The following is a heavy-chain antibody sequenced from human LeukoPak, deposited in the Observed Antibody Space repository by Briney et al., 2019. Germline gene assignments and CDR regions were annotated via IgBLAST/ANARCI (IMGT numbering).Heavy chain of an antibody. Sequence: SETPSLTCTVSGGSICRSSYYWGWIRQPPGKGLEWIGSIYYSGSTYYNPSLKSRVTISVDTSKNQFSLRLSSVTAADSAVYYCARHVMAAAGPIRSRGQGTLVTVSS. CDR2: IYYSGST. CDR1: GGSICRSSYY. V-gene: IGHV4-39*01. D-gene: IGHD6-13*01. J-gene: IGHJ4*02. CDR3: ARHVMAAAGPIRS.